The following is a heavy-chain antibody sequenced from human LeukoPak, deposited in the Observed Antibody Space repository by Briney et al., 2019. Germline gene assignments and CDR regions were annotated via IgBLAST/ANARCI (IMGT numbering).Heavy chain of an antibody. J-gene: IGHJ4*02. V-gene: IGHV3-7*02. CDR2: IKQDRSET. CDR1: GFTFSRYW. CDR3: ATIVYFYDSGGYFDY. D-gene: IGHD3-22*01. Sequence: TGGSLRLSCAASGFTFSRYWMSWVRQAPGKGLEWVANIKQDRSETYYVDSVKGRFTISRDNAKNSLYLQMNSLRAEDTAVYYCATIVYFYDSGGYFDYWGQGTLVTVSS.